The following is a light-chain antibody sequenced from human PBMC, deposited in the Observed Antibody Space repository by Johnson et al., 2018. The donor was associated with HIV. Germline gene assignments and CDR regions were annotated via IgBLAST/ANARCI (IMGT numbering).Light chain of an antibody. J-gene: IGLJ1*01. V-gene: IGLV1-51*01. CDR3: GTWDSSLTTSCV. CDR1: SSNIGNNY. Sequence: QSVLTQPPSVSAAPGQKVTISCSGSSSNIGNNYVSWYQQLPGTAPKLLIYDNNKRPSGIPDRFSGSKSGTSATLGITGLQTGDEADFYCGTWDSSLTTSCVVGNGTKVTVL. CDR2: DNN.